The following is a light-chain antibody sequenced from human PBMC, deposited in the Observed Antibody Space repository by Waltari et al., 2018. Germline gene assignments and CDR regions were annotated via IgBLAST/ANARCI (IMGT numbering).Light chain of an antibody. Sequence: DIQMTQSPSTLSASVGDRVTITCRASQSISIWLAWYQQKPGKAPKLLISKPFSVESGVPSRFSGSGSGTEFTLTISNLQPDDFATYYCQHYNNYPVAFGQGTKLEI. J-gene: IGKJ2*01. CDR3: QHYNNYPVA. CDR2: KPF. V-gene: IGKV1-5*03. CDR1: QSISIW.